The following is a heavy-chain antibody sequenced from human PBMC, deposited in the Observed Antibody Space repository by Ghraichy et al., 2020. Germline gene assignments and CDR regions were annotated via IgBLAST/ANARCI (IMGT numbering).Heavy chain of an antibody. CDR1: GGSISSSSYY. Sequence: SETLSLTCTVSGGSISSSSYYWGWIRQPPGKGLEWIGSFCYSGSTYYNPSLKSRVTISVDTSKNQFSLKLSSVTAADTAVYYCERLQVGYCSSTSCAPLYFDYWGQGTLVTVSS. CDR2: FCYSGST. V-gene: IGHV4-39*07. D-gene: IGHD2-2*01. J-gene: IGHJ4*02. CDR3: ERLQVGYCSSTSCAPLYFDY.